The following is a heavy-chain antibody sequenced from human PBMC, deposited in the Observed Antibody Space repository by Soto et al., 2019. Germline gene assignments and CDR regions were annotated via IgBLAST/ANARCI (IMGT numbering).Heavy chain of an antibody. CDR3: ARDPSSFLGRVYGMDV. CDR2: VNLNTGGT. Sequence: QVQHVQSGAEVKKPGDSVKVSCKASGYSFTGHYMHWVRRAPGQGLEWMGWVNLNTGGTDYAQEFQGRVTMTTATLIRTVYLEVTRLKFDDTAIYYCARDPSSFLGRVYGMDVWGQGTAVTVSS. CDR1: GYSFTGHY. J-gene: IGHJ6*02. V-gene: IGHV1-2*02.